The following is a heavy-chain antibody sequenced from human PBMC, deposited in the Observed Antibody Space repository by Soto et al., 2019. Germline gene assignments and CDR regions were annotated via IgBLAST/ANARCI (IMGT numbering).Heavy chain of an antibody. CDR1: GFTFSSYS. J-gene: IGHJ4*02. V-gene: IGHV3-21*01. Sequence: EVQLVESGGGLVKPGGSLRLSCAASGFTFSSYSMNWVRQAPGKGLEWVSCISYSSSYIYYADSVKGRFTISRDNAKNSLYLQMNGLRAEDTAVYYCAIAGGWELLDYWGQGTLVTVSS. D-gene: IGHD1-26*01. CDR3: AIAGGWELLDY. CDR2: ISYSSSYI.